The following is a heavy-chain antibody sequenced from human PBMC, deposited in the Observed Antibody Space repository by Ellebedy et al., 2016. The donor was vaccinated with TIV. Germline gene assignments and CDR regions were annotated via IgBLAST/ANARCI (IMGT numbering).Heavy chain of an antibody. Sequence: GESLKISCVASAFTSPFTFSNYWMNWVRQAPGKGLEWVAVIWYDGSNKYYADSVKGRFPISRDNSQNTLSLQMNSLRAEDTAVYYCARGGPGSSSPHDYWGQGTLVTVSS. CDR1: AFTSPFTFSNYW. V-gene: IGHV3-33*08. CDR2: IWYDGSNK. CDR3: ARGGPGSSSPHDY. D-gene: IGHD2-2*01. J-gene: IGHJ4*02.